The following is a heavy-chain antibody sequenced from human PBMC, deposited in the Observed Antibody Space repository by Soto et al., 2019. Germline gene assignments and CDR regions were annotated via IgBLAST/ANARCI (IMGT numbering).Heavy chain of an antibody. CDR2: SRNKANNYAT. CDR3: ARDTGGSYDY. CDR1: GFTFGDYY. V-gene: IGHV3-72*01. D-gene: IGHD1-26*01. J-gene: IGHJ4*02. Sequence: EVQLLESGGGLVQPGGSLRLSCAASGFTFGDYYMDWVRQVPGKGLEWIGRSRNKANNYATEYVASVKGRFTISREHSKDSIYLQMNTLKTEDTAVYYSARDTGGSYDYWGQGALVIVSS.